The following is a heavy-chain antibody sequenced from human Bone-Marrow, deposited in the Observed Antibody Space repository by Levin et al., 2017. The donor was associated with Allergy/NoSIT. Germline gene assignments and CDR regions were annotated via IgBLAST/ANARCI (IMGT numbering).Heavy chain of an antibody. D-gene: IGHD1-26*01. V-gene: IGHV3-11*01. J-gene: IGHJ4*02. CDR1: GFTFSDYY. Sequence: GESLKISCAASGFTFSDYYMTWIRQAPGKGLEWVSYINTRGNSIYYADSVKGRFTISRDNAKNSLYLQMNSLRDEDTAVYYCARDYRFSRDYWGQGTLVTVSS. CDR3: ARDYRFSRDY. CDR2: INTRGNSI.